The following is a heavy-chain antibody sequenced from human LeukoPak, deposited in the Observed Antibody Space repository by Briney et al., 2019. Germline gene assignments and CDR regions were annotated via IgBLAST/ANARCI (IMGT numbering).Heavy chain of an antibody. D-gene: IGHD1-26*01. CDR2: IWYDGSNK. V-gene: IGHV3-33*01. J-gene: IGHJ4*02. Sequence: PGGSLRLSCAASGFTFSNYGMHWVRQAPGKGLEWVALIWYDGSNKYYSDSMKGRFTISRDNSKNTLYLQMNSLRAEDTAVYYCARDPGGSYLDYFDYWGQGTLVTVSS. CDR3: ARDPGGSYLDYFDY. CDR1: GFTFSNYG.